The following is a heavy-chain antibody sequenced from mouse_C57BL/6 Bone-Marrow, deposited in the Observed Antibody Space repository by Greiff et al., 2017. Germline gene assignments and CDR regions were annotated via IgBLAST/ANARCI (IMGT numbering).Heavy chain of an antibody. CDR2: ISSGGSYT. V-gene: IGHV5-6*01. J-gene: IGHJ4*01. CDR1: GFTFSSYG. CDR3: ARNYYAMDY. Sequence: EVKLVESGGDLVQPGGSLKLSCAASGFTFSSYGMSWVRQTPDKRLEWVATISSGGSYTYYPDSVKGRFTISRDNAKNTLYLQMSSLKSEDTAMYYCARNYYAMDYWGQGTSVTVSS.